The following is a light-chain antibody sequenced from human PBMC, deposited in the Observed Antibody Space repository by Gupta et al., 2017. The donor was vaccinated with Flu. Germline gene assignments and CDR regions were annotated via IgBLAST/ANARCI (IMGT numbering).Light chain of an antibody. J-gene: IGKJ2*01. CDR3: KRSYRTPPGT. CDR1: QRMNTY. Sequence: SSLSASVGDRVTITCRASQRMNTYLNWNQKSPGKATDLRTYSATTLQREVPSRYSGSGSGTDFTLTIRSLQPEDCTTYYSKRSYRTPPGTFGEGTKLEIK. V-gene: IGKV1-39*01. CDR2: SAT.